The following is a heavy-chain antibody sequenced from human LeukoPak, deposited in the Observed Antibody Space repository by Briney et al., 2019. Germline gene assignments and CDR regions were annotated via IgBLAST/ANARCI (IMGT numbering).Heavy chain of an antibody. D-gene: IGHD3-22*01. CDR3: ARDYYDSNALDY. CDR1: GFTFSSYS. Sequence: PGGSLRLSCAASGFTFSSYSMNWVPQAPGKALEWVSSISSSSSYIYYADSVKRRFTISRDNAKNSLYLQMNSLRAEDTAVYYCARDYYDSNALDYWGQGTLVTVSS. J-gene: IGHJ4*02. CDR2: ISSSSSYI. V-gene: IGHV3-21*01.